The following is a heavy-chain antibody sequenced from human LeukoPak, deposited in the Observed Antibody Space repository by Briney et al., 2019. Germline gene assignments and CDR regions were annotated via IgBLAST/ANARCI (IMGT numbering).Heavy chain of an antibody. J-gene: IGHJ4*02. CDR1: GFTFSNYA. CDR2: ISSVSSSI. V-gene: IGHV3-48*01. CDR3: ARYSSGWSIDY. Sequence: AGGSLRLSCAASGFTFSNYAMSWVRQAPGKGLELVSHISSVSSSIYYADSVKGRFTMSRDNAKNSLYLQMNSLRAEDTAVYHCARYSSGWSIDYWGQGSLVTVSS. D-gene: IGHD6-19*01.